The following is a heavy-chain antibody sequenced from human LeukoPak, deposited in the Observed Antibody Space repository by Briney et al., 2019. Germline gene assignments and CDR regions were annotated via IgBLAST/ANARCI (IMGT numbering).Heavy chain of an antibody. CDR2: IIPIIGTA. D-gene: IGHD4-11*01. Sequence: GASEKVSCKDSGGTFSSYAISWVRQAPGRGLEWMGRIIPIIGTANNAQKFQGRVTITTDESTSTAYMELSSLRSEDTAVYYCAREYSNWGANYYYYHMDVWGKGTTVTVSS. J-gene: IGHJ6*03. V-gene: IGHV1-69*05. CDR3: AREYSNWGANYYYYHMDV. CDR1: GGTFSSYA.